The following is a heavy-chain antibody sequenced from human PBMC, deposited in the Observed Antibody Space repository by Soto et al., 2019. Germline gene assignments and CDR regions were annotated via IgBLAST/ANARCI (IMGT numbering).Heavy chain of an antibody. CDR2: IWYDGSNK. Sequence: QVQLVESGGGVVQPGRSLRLSCAASGFTFSSYGMHWVRQAPGKGLEWVAVIWYDGSNKYYADSVKGRFTISRDNSQYRLYLQMNSLRAEDTAVYYCARDADTIDYDSQPFDPWGQGTLVTVSS. J-gene: IGHJ5*02. CDR1: GFTFSSYG. CDR3: ARDADTIDYDSQPFDP. D-gene: IGHD3-3*01. V-gene: IGHV3-33*01.